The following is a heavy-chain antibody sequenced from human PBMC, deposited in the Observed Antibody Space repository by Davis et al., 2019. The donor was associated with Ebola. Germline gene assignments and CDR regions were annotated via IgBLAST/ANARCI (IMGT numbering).Heavy chain of an antibody. D-gene: IGHD6-19*01. CDR2: IKQDGSEK. CDR3: AGGESGWDASDI. Sequence: SLNISCAASGFTFSSSWMSWVRQAPGKRLEWVANIKQDGSEKYYVDSVKGRFTISRDNAKNSLSLQMNSLRAEDTAVYYCAGGESGWDASDIWGRGTMVTVSS. J-gene: IGHJ3*02. V-gene: IGHV3-7*04. CDR1: GFTFSSSW.